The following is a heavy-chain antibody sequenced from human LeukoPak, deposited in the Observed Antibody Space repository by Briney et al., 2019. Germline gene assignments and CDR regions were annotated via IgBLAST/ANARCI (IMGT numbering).Heavy chain of an antibody. J-gene: IGHJ4*02. D-gene: IGHD5-24*01. CDR2: IWFDGSNK. CDR1: GFTFSTSG. Sequence: PGGSLRLSCAASGFTFSTSGMHWVRQAPGKGLEWVAVIWFDGSNKHYADSVKGRFTIPRDNSENTLYLQMNSLRAEDTAVYYCARGRRWLQLEFDYWGQGTLVTVSS. CDR3: ARGRRWLQLEFDY. V-gene: IGHV3-33*01.